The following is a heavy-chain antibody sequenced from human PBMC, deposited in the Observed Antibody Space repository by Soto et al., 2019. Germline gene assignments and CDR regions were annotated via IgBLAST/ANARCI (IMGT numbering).Heavy chain of an antibody. CDR2: VSAYNRNT. V-gene: IGHV1-18*01. J-gene: IGHJ4*02. CDR1: GYTFSNYG. Sequence: QVQLVQSGPEVKKPGASVKVSCKGSGYTFSNYGVTWVRQAPGQGLERLGWVSAYNRNTDYAQKVEDRATMTIDTSTNTAYLELRGLTPDDTAVYYCARERRWEPLLYWGQGTL. D-gene: IGHD1-26*01. CDR3: ARERRWEPLLY.